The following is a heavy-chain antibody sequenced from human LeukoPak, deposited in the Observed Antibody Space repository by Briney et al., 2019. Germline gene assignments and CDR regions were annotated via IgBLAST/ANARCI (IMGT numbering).Heavy chain of an antibody. CDR2: IYYSGST. CDR3: ARYDVWGTYRAFNY. V-gene: IGHV4-38-2*02. Sequence: SETLSLTCSVSGYSISSDYYWGCIRQPPGKGLEWIGFIYYSGSTHYNPSLKSRVTISVDTSKNQFSLKLSSVTAADTAMYYCARYDVWGTYRAFNYWGQGTLVTVSS. D-gene: IGHD3-16*02. CDR1: GYSISSDYY. J-gene: IGHJ4*02.